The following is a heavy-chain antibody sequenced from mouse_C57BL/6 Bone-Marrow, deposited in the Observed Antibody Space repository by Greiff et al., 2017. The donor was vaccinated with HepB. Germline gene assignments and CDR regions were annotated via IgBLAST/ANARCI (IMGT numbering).Heavy chain of an antibody. J-gene: IGHJ4*01. Sequence: QVQLQQSGPELVKPGASVKISCKASGYAFSSSWMNWVKQRPGKGLEWIGRIYPGDGDTNYNGKFKGKATLTADKSSSTAYMQLSSLTSEDSAVYFCAGLPGDYYAMDYWGQGTSVTVSS. V-gene: IGHV1-82*01. CDR2: IYPGDGDT. CDR1: GYAFSSSW. CDR3: AGLPGDYYAMDY.